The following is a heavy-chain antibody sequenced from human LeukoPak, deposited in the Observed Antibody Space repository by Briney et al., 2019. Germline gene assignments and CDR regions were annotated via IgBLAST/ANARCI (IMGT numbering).Heavy chain of an antibody. D-gene: IGHD2-2*01. CDR3: AGSVVVPAAPIDY. J-gene: IGHJ4*02. Sequence: PGGSLRLSCAAPGFTFSSYGMHWVRQAPGKGLEWVAVIWYDGSNKYYADSVKGRFTISRDNSKNTLYLQMNSLRAEDTAVYYCAGSVVVPAAPIDYWGQGTLVTVSS. V-gene: IGHV3-33*01. CDR1: GFTFSSYG. CDR2: IWYDGSNK.